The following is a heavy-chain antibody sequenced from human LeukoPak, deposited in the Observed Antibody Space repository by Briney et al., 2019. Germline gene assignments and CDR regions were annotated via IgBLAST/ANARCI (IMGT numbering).Heavy chain of an antibody. CDR3: AKSRSVGGTTAMDV. D-gene: IGHD1-26*01. V-gene: IGHV3-43*02. CDR2: ITGDGSST. J-gene: IGHJ6*02. CDR1: GFTFDDYA. Sequence: GGSLRLSCAASGFTFDDYAMYWVRQAPGKGLEWVSLITGDGSSTYYADSVEGRFTISRDNSKNSLFLQMNSLRSEDTAVYYCAKSRSVGGTTAMDVWGQGTTVTVSS.